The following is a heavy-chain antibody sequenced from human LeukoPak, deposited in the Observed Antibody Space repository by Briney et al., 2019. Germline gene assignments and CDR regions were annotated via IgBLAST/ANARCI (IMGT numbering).Heavy chain of an antibody. CDR2: INPNSGGT. CDR1: GGTFSSYA. J-gene: IGHJ4*02. Sequence: ASVKVSCKASGGTFSSYAISWVRQAPGQGLEWMGWINPNSGGTNYAQKFQGRVTMTRDTSISTAYMELSRLRSDDTAVYYCARDSANDIVLMVYAMYYFDYWGQGTLVTVSS. CDR3: ARDSANDIVLMVYAMYYFDY. V-gene: IGHV1-2*02. D-gene: IGHD2-8*01.